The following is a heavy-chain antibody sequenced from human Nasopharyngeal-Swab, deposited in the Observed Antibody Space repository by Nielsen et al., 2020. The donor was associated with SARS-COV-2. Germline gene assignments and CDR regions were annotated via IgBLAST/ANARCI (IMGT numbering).Heavy chain of an antibody. CDR3: ARTYYYDSSGYYLTPYYYYGMDV. D-gene: IGHD3-22*01. CDR2: IYPGDSDT. V-gene: IGHV5-51*01. CDR1: GYSFTSYW. Sequence: GESLKISCQGSGYSFTSYWIGWVRQMPGKGLEWMGIIYPGDSDTRYSPSFQGQVTISADKSISTAYLQWSSLKASDTAMYYCARTYYYDSSGYYLTPYYYYGMDVWGQGTTVTVSS. J-gene: IGHJ6*02.